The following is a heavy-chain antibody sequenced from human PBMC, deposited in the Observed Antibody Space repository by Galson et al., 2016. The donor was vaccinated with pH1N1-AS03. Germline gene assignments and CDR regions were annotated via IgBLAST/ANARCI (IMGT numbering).Heavy chain of an antibody. CDR1: GYTFSNFG. CDR2: ISPQNGST. V-gene: IGHV1-18*04. D-gene: IGHD2-15*01. J-gene: IGHJ5*02. Sequence: SVKVSCKASGYTFSNFGMSWVRQAPGQGLEWMGWISPQNGSTQYAQRLEGRVTMTTDTSTSTAYMELWSLTYDDTAVYYCARAAPFDPWGQGTRVIVSS. CDR3: ARAAPFDP.